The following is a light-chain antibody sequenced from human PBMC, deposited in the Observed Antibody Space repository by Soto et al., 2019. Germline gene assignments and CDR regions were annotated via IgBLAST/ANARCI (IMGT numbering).Light chain of an antibody. CDR2: STS. CDR1: QSINTY. J-gene: IGKJ2*02. Sequence: DIQMTQSPSSLSASVGDRVTITCRASQSINTYLNWYQQKPGQAPKLLIHSTSTLQSGVPSRFSRSGSGTDFTLTISRLQPDDFATYYCQQSYSTPPCTFGQGTKLEIK. CDR3: QQSYSTPPCT. V-gene: IGKV1-39*01.